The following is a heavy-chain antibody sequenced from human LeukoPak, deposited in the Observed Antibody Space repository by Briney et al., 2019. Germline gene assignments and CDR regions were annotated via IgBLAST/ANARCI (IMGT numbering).Heavy chain of an antibody. J-gene: IGHJ3*02. V-gene: IGHV4-4*07. CDR1: GGSISSYY. CDR2: IYTSGST. Sequence: PSETLSLTCTVSGGSISSYYSSWIRQPAGKGLEWIGRIYTSGSTNYNPSLKSRVTTSVDTSKNQFSLKLSSVTAADTAVYYCAREILLLSQDAFDIWGQGTMVTVSS. D-gene: IGHD2-15*01. CDR3: AREILLLSQDAFDI.